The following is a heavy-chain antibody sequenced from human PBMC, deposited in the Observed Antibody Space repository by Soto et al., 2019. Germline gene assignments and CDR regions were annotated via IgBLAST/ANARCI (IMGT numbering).Heavy chain of an antibody. CDR2: ISFDGTNK. J-gene: IGHJ6*02. CDR3: AREMIPMIMGGMSAMDV. CDR1: KFTFASYV. D-gene: IGHD3-22*01. Sequence: QVQLVESGGGVVQPERSQRLSCTASKFTFASYVMHWVRQAPGEGLEWVALISFDGTNKYYADSVKGRFTISRDNSKNQMYLQMNSLRPEDTAVYYCAREMIPMIMGGMSAMDVWGQGTPVTVS. V-gene: IGHV3-30*04.